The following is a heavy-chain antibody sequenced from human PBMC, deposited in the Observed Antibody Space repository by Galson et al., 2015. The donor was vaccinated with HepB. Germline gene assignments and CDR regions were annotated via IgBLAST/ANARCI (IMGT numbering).Heavy chain of an antibody. J-gene: IGHJ5*02. CDR3: AREPYSVATGGWFDP. CDR1: GFIFSSYE. Sequence: SLRLSCAVSGFIFSSYEMNWVRQAPGKGLEWVSYISRSGSHTYYADSVKGRFTIPRDNAKNSLYLQMNSLRAEDTAIYYCAREPYSVATGGWFDPWGQGTLVTVSS. D-gene: IGHD6-13*01. V-gene: IGHV3-48*03. CDR2: ISRSGSHT.